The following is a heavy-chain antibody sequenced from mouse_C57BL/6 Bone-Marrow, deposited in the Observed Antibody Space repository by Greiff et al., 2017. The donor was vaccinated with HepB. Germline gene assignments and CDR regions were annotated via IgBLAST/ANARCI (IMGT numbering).Heavy chain of an antibody. J-gene: IGHJ4*01. V-gene: IGHV1-42*01. Sequence: VQLKESGPELVKPGASVKISCKASGYSFTGYYMNWVKQSPEKSLEWIGEINPSTGGTTYNQKFKAKATLTVDKSSSTAYMQLKSLTSEDSAVYYCARSHYDGYYLYAMDYWGQGTSVTVSS. D-gene: IGHD2-3*01. CDR3: ARSHYDGYYLYAMDY. CDR1: GYSFTGYY. CDR2: INPSTGGT.